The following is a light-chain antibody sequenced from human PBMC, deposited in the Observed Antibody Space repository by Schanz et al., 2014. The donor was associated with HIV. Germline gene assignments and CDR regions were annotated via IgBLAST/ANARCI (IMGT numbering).Light chain of an antibody. V-gene: IGLV2-8*01. CDR1: SSDVGGYNY. J-gene: IGLJ1*01. CDR3: AAWDDSLSGLYV. Sequence: QSALTQPPSASGSPGQSVTISCSGTSSDVGGYNYVSWYQQHPGKAPKLMIYDVTNRPSGVPDRFSGSKSGTSASLAISGLRSEDEADYYCAAWDDSLSGLYVFGTGTKLTVL. CDR2: DVT.